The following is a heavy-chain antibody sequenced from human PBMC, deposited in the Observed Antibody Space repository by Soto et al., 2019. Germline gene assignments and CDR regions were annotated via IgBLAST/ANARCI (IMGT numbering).Heavy chain of an antibody. D-gene: IGHD2-15*01. CDR2: IHYSGST. J-gene: IGHJ4*02. V-gene: IGHV4-59*01. CDR1: GGSISGSY. Sequence: QVQLQESGPGLVKPSETLSLTCTVSGGSISGSYWSWIRQTPGKVLEWVGYIHYSGSTNYNPSLKSRVTMSVDSAKNQFSLQLSSVTAADTAVYFCTKYRRTDAEGYSFDYWGQVALVTVSS. CDR3: TKYRRTDAEGYSFDY.